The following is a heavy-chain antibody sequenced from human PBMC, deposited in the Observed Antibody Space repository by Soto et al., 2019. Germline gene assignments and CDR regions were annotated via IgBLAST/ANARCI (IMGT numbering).Heavy chain of an antibody. V-gene: IGHV1-24*01. CDR1: GYTLTELS. CDR3: ATKYITIFGVVIKGYAFDI. D-gene: IGHD3-3*01. Sequence: ASVKVSCKVSGYTLTELSMHWVRQAPGKGLECMGGFDPEDVETIYAQKFQGRVTMTEDTSTDTAYMELSSLRFEDTAVYYCATKYITIFGVVIKGYAFDIWGQGTMVTVSS. J-gene: IGHJ3*02. CDR2: FDPEDVET.